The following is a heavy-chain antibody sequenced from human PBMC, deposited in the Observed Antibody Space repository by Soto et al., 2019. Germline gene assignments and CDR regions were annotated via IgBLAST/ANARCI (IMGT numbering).Heavy chain of an antibody. J-gene: IGHJ5*02. D-gene: IGHD3-9*01. CDR3: ATSYDTGFDP. CDR1: GYPFIKYG. Sequence: QLQLVQSAAEVKKPGASVRVSCKAYGYPFIKYGISWIRQAPEQGLEWMGWINVDSGYTNYAQKFQGSVTMTADTSSDTAFMELRSLRLDDTAVYFCATSYDTGFDPWGQGTLVSVSS. V-gene: IGHV1-18*04. CDR2: INVDSGYT.